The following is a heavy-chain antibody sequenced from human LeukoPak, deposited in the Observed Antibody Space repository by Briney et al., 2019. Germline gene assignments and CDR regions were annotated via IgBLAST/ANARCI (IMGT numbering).Heavy chain of an antibody. CDR2: IRWNSGSI. J-gene: IGHJ4*02. Sequence: QTGRSLRLSCAASGFTFDDYAMHWVRQAPGKGLEWVSGIRWNSGSIGYADSVKGRFTISRDNAKNSLYLQMNSLRAEDTALYYCAKDMQATAMGYFGYWGQGTLVTVSS. V-gene: IGHV3-9*01. CDR1: GFTFDDYA. D-gene: IGHD5-18*01. CDR3: AKDMQATAMGYFGY.